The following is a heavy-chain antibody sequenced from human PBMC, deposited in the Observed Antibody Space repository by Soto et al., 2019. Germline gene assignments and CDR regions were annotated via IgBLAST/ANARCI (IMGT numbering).Heavy chain of an antibody. CDR3: ARQRARWELLMWFDP. J-gene: IGHJ5*02. CDR1: GGSISSSSYY. D-gene: IGHD1-26*01. Sequence: PSETLSLTCTVSGGSISSSSYYWGWIRQPPGKGLEWIGSIYYSGSTYYNPSLKSRVTISVDTSKNQFSLKLSSVTAADTAVYYCARQRARWELLMWFDPWGQGTLVTVSS. V-gene: IGHV4-39*01. CDR2: IYYSGST.